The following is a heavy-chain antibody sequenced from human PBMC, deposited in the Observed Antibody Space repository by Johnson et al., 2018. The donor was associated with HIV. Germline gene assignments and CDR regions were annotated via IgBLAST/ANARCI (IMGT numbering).Heavy chain of an antibody. CDR3: AKGQSSGYPKDAFDI. CDR2: IRYDGSIK. D-gene: IGHD3-22*01. Sequence: QVQLVESGGCVVQPGGSLRLSCAASGFTFSNYGMHWVRQAPGKGLEWVAFIRYDGSIKYYLDSVKGRFTISRDNSKNTLYLQMNSLRAEETAVYYCAKGQSSGYPKDAFDIWGQGTMVTVSS. J-gene: IGHJ3*02. CDR1: GFTFSNYG. V-gene: IGHV3-30*02.